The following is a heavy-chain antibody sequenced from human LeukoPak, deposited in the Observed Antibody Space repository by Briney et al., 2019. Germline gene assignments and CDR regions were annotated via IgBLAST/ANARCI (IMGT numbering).Heavy chain of an antibody. CDR1: GGSNNNYY. V-gene: IGHV4-59*01. Sequence: SETLSLXCTVSGGSNNNYYWTWIRQPPGKGLESIGYIYYTGSANYNSSLQSRVTISVDTSNNHFSLKLNSVTAANTAVYYCARIAPGMSFDYWGQGTLVTVSS. CDR2: IYYTGSA. J-gene: IGHJ4*02. D-gene: IGHD1-14*01. CDR3: ARIAPGMSFDY.